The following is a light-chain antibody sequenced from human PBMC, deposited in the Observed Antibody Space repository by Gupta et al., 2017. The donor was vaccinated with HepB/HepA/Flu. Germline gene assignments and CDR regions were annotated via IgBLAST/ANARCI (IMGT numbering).Light chain of an antibody. CDR3: SSYISSGTPYV. J-gene: IGLJ1*01. Sequence: QSALTPPASVSASPGQSITISCTGTSSDVGGYNYVSWYQHHPGKAPKLLIYDVSSRPSGVSNRFSGSKSGNTASLTISGLQAEDEADYYCSSYISSGTPYVFGTGTKVTVL. CDR2: DVS. CDR1: SSDVGGYNY. V-gene: IGLV2-14*03.